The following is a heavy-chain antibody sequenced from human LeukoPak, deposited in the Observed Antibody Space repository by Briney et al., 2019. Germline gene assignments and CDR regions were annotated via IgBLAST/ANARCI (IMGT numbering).Heavy chain of an antibody. CDR2: ISYDGSNK. Sequence: GGTLRLSCAASGFTFSSYGMHWVRQAPGKGLEWVAVISYDGSNKYYADSVKGRFTISRDNSKSTLYLQMNSLRAEDTAVYYCAELGITMIGGVWGQGTLVTVSS. V-gene: IGHV3-30*18. CDR1: GFTFSSYG. D-gene: IGHD3-10*02. CDR3: AELGITMIGGV. J-gene: IGHJ4*02.